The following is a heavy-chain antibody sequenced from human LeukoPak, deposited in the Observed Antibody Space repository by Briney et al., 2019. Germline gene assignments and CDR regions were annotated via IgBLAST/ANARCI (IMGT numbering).Heavy chain of an antibody. CDR2: IYYSGST. CDR1: GGSISSSSYY. J-gene: IGHJ4*02. Sequence: SETLSLTCTVSGGSISSSSYYWGWIRQPPGKGLAWIGSIYYSGSTYYNPSLKSRVTISVDTSKNQFSLKLSSVTAADTAVYYCARHGTLEMASSPDFDYWGQGTLVTVSS. CDR3: ARHGTLEMASSPDFDY. D-gene: IGHD5-24*01. V-gene: IGHV4-39*01.